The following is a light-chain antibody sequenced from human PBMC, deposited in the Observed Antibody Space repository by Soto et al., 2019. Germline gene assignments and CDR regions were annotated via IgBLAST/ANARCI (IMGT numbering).Light chain of an antibody. CDR1: SSDVGGYNY. J-gene: IGLJ3*02. V-gene: IGLV2-8*01. CDR3: ISYAGSNSWV. Sequence: QSALTQPPSASGSPGQSVTISCTGTSSDVGGYNYVSWYQHHPGKAPQLMIYEVSRRPSGVPDRFSGSKSGSTASLTVSGLQAEDEADYYCISYAGSNSWVFGGGTKVTVL. CDR2: EVS.